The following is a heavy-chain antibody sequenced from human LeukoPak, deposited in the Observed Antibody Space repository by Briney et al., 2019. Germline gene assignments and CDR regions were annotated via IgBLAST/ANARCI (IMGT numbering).Heavy chain of an antibody. V-gene: IGHV4-59*02. CDR1: GGSVSDYY. CDR2: IYHTGST. Sequence: SETLSLTCTISGGSVSDYYWSWIRQSPGKGLEWIGYIYHTGSTSYSPSLKSRVTISADTSQNQFSLKLSSVTAADTAVYYCARLPDYYSRHGAPGWGQGTLVTVSS. D-gene: IGHD3-10*01. J-gene: IGHJ4*02. CDR3: ARLPDYYSRHGAPG.